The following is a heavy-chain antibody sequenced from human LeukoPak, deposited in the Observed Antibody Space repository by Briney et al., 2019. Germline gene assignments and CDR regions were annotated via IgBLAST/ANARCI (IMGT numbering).Heavy chain of an antibody. D-gene: IGHD3-16*02. CDR3: ARDYLRADAFDI. CDR1: GFTFDDYT. Sequence: PGGSLRLSCAASGFTFDDYTMHWVRQAPGKGLEWVSYISSSGSTIYYADSVKGRFTISRDNAKNSLYLQMNSLRAEDTAVYYCARDYLRADAFDIWGQGTMVTVSS. V-gene: IGHV3-11*01. CDR2: ISSSGSTI. J-gene: IGHJ3*02.